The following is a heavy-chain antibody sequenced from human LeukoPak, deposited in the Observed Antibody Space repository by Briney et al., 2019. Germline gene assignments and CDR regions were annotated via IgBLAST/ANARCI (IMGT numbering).Heavy chain of an antibody. J-gene: IGHJ3*02. Sequence: GGSLRLSSAASGFTFDDYAMHWVRQAPGKGLEWVSGISWNSGSIGYADSVKGRFTISRDNAKNSLYLQMNSLRAEDMALYYCASRSLLGAFDIWGQGTMVTVSS. V-gene: IGHV3-9*03. CDR3: ASRSLLGAFDI. CDR1: GFTFDDYA. CDR2: ISWNSGSI.